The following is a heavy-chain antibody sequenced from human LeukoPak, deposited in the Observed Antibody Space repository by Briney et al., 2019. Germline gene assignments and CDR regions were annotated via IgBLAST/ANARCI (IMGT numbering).Heavy chain of an antibody. V-gene: IGHV3-23*01. CDR1: GFTLSSYA. Sequence: GGSLRLSCAASGFTLSSYAMSWVRQAPGKGLEWVSIISGRGGTTYSADSVKGRFTISRDNSKNTLYLQMNSLRAEDTAVYYCAKASRDGYNLDFDYWGQGTLVTVSS. CDR2: ISGRGGTT. D-gene: IGHD5-24*01. CDR3: AKASRDGYNLDFDY. J-gene: IGHJ4*02.